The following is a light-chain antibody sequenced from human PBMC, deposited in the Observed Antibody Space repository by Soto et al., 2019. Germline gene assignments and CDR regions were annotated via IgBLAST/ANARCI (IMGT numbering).Light chain of an antibody. CDR1: SSDVGGYNF. CDR2: DVN. V-gene: IGLV2-11*01. Sequence: QSALTQPRSVSGSPGQSVTISCTGTSSDVGGYNFVSWYQQHPGKAPKLLIYDVNKRPSGVPDRFSGSKSGNTASLTISGLQPEDETDYYCSSYAGTYIWVFGGGTKVTVL. J-gene: IGLJ3*02. CDR3: SSYAGTYIWV.